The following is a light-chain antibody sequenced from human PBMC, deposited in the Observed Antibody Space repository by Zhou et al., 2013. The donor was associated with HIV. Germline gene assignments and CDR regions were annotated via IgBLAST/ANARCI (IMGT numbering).Light chain of an antibody. J-gene: IGKJ4*01. V-gene: IGKV1-33*01. CDR3: QQYDNLPSLT. CDR2: DAS. Sequence: DIQMTQSPSSLSASVGDRVTITCQASQDISNYLNWYQQKPGKAPKLLIYDASNLETGVPSRFSGSGSGTDFTFTISSLQPEDIATYYCQQYDNLPSLTFGGGTNGGDQT. CDR1: QDISNY.